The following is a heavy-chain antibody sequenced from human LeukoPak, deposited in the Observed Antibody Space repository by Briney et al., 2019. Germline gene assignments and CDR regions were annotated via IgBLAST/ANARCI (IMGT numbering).Heavy chain of an antibody. CDR3: ARHPFATPFDR. J-gene: IGHJ5*02. Sequence: SETLSLTCAVSGDSVSFSYWSWIRQPPGKGLEWIGYVFHTGDSNCNPSLKRRVTMSLDTSKNQLSLRLASVTAADTAVYYCARHPFATPFDRWGRGTLVTVSS. CDR1: GDSVSFSY. D-gene: IGHD2-15*01. CDR2: VFHTGDS. V-gene: IGHV4-59*08.